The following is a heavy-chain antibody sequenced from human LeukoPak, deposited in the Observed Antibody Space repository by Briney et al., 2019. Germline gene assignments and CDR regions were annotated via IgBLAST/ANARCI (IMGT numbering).Heavy chain of an antibody. D-gene: IGHD1-14*01. J-gene: IGHJ6*03. V-gene: IGHV1-2*02. CDR3: ARDPSNRYYTDV. CDR1: GYTFTTYY. Sequence: GASVKVSCTPSGYTFTTYYLHWVRQAPGQGLEWMGWINPKNGGTNYAQTFQGRFTMTRDTSINTAYMELSGLTSDDTAVYYCARDPSNRYYTDVWGIGTTVTVSS. CDR2: INPKNGGT.